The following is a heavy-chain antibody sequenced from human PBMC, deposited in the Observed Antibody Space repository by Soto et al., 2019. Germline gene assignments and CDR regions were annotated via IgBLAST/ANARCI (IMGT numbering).Heavy chain of an antibody. J-gene: IGHJ4*02. CDR1: GGSFSGYY. CDR3: ARGEGVLRFLEWLCYFDY. D-gene: IGHD3-3*01. V-gene: IGHV4-34*01. Sequence: SETLSLTCAVYGGSFSGYYWSWIRQPPGKGLEWIGEINHSGSTNYNPSLKSRVNIPVDNSKNQFSLKLSSVTAADTAVYYCARGEGVLRFLEWLCYFDYWGQGTLVTVSS. CDR2: INHSGST.